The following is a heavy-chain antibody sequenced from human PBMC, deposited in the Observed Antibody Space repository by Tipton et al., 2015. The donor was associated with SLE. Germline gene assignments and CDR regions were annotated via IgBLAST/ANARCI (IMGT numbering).Heavy chain of an antibody. CDR3: ARSTDRSSFDTLAY. J-gene: IGHJ4*02. D-gene: IGHD6-6*01. CDR2: MYHSGGT. Sequence: TLSLTCAVSGYSISSGYYWGWIRQSPGKGLEWSGSMYHSGGTYFNPSLKSRVTISVDTSKNQFSLKLSSVTAADTAVYYCARSTDRSSFDTLAYWGQGTLVTVSS. CDR1: GYSISSGYY. V-gene: IGHV4-38-2*01.